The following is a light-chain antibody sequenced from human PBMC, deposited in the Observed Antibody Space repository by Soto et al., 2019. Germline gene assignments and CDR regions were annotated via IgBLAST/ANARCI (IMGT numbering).Light chain of an antibody. CDR2: AAS. V-gene: IGKV1-8*01. CDR3: QQYYSYHPA. Sequence: AIRMTQSPSSLSASTGDRVTITCRASQGISSYLAWYQQKPGKAPKLLIYAASTLQSGVPSRFSGSGSGTDFTLTISCLQSEDFATYYCQQYYSYHPAFGQWTKVEIK. CDR1: QGISSY. J-gene: IGKJ1*01.